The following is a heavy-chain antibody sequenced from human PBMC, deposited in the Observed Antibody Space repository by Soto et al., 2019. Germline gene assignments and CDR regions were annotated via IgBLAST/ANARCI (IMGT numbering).Heavy chain of an antibody. CDR3: ARLSGLAAARTLDY. D-gene: IGHD6-13*01. J-gene: IGHJ4*02. Sequence: GQARKISCKGSGCSFTSYLIGWVRQMHGKGLEWMGIIYPGYSETRYSPSCQGQVPIPADKSISTAYLQWSSLKASDTAMYYCARLSGLAAARTLDYWGQGTLVTGSS. V-gene: IGHV5-51*01. CDR2: IYPGYSET. CDR1: GCSFTSYL.